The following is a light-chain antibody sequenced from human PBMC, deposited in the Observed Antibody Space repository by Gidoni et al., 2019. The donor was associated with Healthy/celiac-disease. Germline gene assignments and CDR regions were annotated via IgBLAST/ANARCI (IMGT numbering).Light chain of an antibody. J-gene: IGKJ2*01. CDR3: QQYGSSPPKT. Sequence: ELVLPQSPGTLSLSPGERATLSCRARQSVSSSYLAWYQQKPGQAPRLLIYGASSRATGIPDRFSGSGSGTDFTLTISRLEPEDFAVYYCQQYGSSPPKTFGQGTKLEIK. CDR1: QSVSSSY. V-gene: IGKV3-20*01. CDR2: GAS.